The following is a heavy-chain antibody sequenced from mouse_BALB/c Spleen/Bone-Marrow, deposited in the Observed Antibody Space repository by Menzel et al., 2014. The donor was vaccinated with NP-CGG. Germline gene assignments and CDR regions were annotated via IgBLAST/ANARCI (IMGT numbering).Heavy chain of an antibody. CDR3: ARWEYYAMDY. V-gene: IGHV14-3*02. D-gene: IGHD4-1*01. CDR1: GFNITDTY. J-gene: IGHJ4*01. CDR2: IDPANGNT. Sequence: VQLKESGAELVKPGASVKLSCTASGFNITDTYMHWVKQGPEQGLEWIGRIDPANGNTKYDPKFQGKATLTADTSPNTAYLQLSSLTSEDTAVYYCARWEYYAMDYWGQGTSVTVSS.